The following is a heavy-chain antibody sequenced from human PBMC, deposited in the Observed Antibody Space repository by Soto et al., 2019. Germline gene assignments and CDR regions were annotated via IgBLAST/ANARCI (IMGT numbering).Heavy chain of an antibody. CDR2: IYYSGST. CDR3: ASSAGYDTPFDN. V-gene: IGHV4-30-4*01. Sequence: PSETLSLTCTVSGGSISSGDYYWSWIRQPPGKGLEWIGYIYYSGSTYYNSSLKRRVTVSVDTYKNQFSLMLSTVAAADTAVYYCASSAGYDTPFDNWGQGTMVTVSS. J-gene: IGHJ4*01. D-gene: IGHD5-12*01. CDR1: GGSISSGDYY.